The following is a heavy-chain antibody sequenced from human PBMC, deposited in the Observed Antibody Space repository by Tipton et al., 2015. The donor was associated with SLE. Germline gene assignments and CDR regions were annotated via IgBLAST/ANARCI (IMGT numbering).Heavy chain of an antibody. CDR3: ARAQTPTLYYMDV. CDR1: GVSISSYY. Sequence: TLSLTCTVSGVSISSYYWSWIRQPAGKGLEWIGRIYTSGSTNYNPSLKSRVTISVDTSKNQFSLKLSSVTAADTAVYYCARAQTPTLYYMDVWGKGTTVTVSS. CDR2: IYTSGST. V-gene: IGHV4-4*07. J-gene: IGHJ6*03.